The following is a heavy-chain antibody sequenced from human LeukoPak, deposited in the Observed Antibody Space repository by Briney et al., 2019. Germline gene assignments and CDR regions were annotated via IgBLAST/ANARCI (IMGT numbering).Heavy chain of an antibody. CDR3: AKSGLSRFDY. J-gene: IGHJ4*02. Sequence: PGGSLRLSCAASGFTFSDYYMNWIRQAPGKGLEWISYISSTGGTIYYADPVKGRFTISRDNAKNSLYLQMNSLRADDTAVYYCAKSGLSRFDYWGQGTLVTVSS. CDR1: GFTFSDYY. CDR2: ISSTGGTI. D-gene: IGHD4/OR15-4a*01. V-gene: IGHV3-11*01.